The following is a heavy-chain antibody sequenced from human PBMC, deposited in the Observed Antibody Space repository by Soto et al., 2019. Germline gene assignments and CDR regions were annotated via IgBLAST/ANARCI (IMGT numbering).Heavy chain of an antibody. V-gene: IGHV1-3*01. Sequence: ASVKVSCKASGYTFTSYAMHWVRQAPGQRLEWMGWINAGNGNTKYSQKFQGRVTITRDTSASTAYMELSSLRSEDTAVYYCAKDYYDSSGYYPPALRFDYWGQGTLVTVSS. CDR2: INAGNGNT. D-gene: IGHD3-22*01. CDR3: AKDYYDSSGYYPPALRFDY. CDR1: GYTFTSYA. J-gene: IGHJ4*02.